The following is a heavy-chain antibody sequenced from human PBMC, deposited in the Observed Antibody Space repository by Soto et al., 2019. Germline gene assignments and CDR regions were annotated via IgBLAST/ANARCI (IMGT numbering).Heavy chain of an antibody. J-gene: IGHJ6*03. V-gene: IGHV3-30*18. CDR1: GFTFSSYG. Sequence: GGSLRLSCAASGFTFSSYGMHWVRQAPGKGLEWVAVISYDGSNKYYADSVKGRFTISRDNSKNTLYLQMNSLRAEDTAVYYCAKDPHMDVWGKGTTVTVSS. CDR2: ISYDGSNK. CDR3: AKDPHMDV.